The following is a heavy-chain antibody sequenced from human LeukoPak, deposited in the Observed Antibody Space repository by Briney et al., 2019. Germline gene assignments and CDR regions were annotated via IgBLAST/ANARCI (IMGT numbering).Heavy chain of an antibody. CDR3: ARDGALGFDP. Sequence: GGSLRLSCAASGFTFSTYSMNWVRQAPGKGLEWVSSISSSSSYIYYADSVKGRFTISRDNAKNSLYLQMNSLRAEDTAVYYCARDGALGFDPWGQGTLVTVSS. D-gene: IGHD3-16*01. CDR2: ISSSSSYI. V-gene: IGHV3-21*01. J-gene: IGHJ5*02. CDR1: GFTFSTYS.